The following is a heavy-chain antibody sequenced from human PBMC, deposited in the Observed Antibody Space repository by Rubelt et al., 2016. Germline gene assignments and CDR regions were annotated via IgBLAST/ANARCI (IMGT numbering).Heavy chain of an antibody. CDR1: GGSFSGYY. J-gene: IGHJ4*02. D-gene: IGHD4-17*01. CDR3: ARTSAVTTRKFDY. CDR2: IYYSGST. Sequence: QVQLQQWGAGLLKPSETLSLTCAVYGGSFSGYYWGWIRQPPGKGLEWIGYIYYSGSTYYNPSLKSRVTISGDTSKNQFALKLRSVTAADTAVYYCARTSAVTTRKFDYWGQGTLVTVSS. V-gene: IGHV4-34*01.